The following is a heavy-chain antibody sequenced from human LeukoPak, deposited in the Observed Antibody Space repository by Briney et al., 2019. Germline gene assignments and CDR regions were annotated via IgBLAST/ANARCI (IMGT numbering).Heavy chain of an antibody. J-gene: IGHJ4*02. CDR2: INPNSGGT. CDR3: ARAHPHKEYYYGSGSYPDY. V-gene: IGHV1-2*02. CDR1: GYTFTGYY. Sequence: ASVKVSCKASGYTFTGYYMHWVRQAPGQGLEWMGWINPNSGGTNYAQKFQGRVTMTRDTSISTAYMELSRLRSDDTAVYYCARAHPHKEYYYGSGSYPDYWGQGTLVTVSS. D-gene: IGHD3-10*01.